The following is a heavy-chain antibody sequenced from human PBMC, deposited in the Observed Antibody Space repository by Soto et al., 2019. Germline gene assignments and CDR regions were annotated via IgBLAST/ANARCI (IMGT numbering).Heavy chain of an antibody. Sequence: QVTVKESGPVLVKPTETLTLTCTVSGFSLSNAGLGVSWIRQPPGKALEWLAHSFSNDEKSYSTSLKSRLTISKDTSKSQVVLTMTNMDPVDIATYYCASTYSTSWYWFDSWGQGTLVTVSS. CDR1: GFSLSNAGLG. CDR2: SFSNDEK. D-gene: IGHD6-13*01. CDR3: ASTYSTSWYWFDS. J-gene: IGHJ5*01. V-gene: IGHV2-26*04.